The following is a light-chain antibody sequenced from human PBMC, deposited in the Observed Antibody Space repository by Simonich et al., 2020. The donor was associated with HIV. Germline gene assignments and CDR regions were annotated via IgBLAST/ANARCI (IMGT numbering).Light chain of an antibody. CDR2: GAS. CDR1: HDISNS. Sequence: DIQMTQSPSSLSASVGDRVTITCRASHDISNSLAWYQHKPGKAPKVLVYGASKLESDVPSRFSGSGSGADYTLTINSLQPEDFATYYCQQYYTSRYTFGQGTKLEIK. V-gene: IGKV1-NL1*01. CDR3: QQYYTSRYT. J-gene: IGKJ2*01.